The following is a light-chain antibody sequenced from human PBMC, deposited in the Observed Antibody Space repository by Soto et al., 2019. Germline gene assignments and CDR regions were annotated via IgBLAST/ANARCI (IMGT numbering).Light chain of an antibody. V-gene: IGKV1-9*01. CDR1: QGISSY. J-gene: IGKJ2*01. Sequence: DVQLTQSPSFLSASVGDRVTITCRASQGISSYLAWYQQKPGRAPKLLIYAASNLQSGVTSRFGGSGSGTEFTLTVSSLQPEDFAAYYCQQRHSYPYPLGQGTKLEI. CDR2: AAS. CDR3: QQRHSYPYP.